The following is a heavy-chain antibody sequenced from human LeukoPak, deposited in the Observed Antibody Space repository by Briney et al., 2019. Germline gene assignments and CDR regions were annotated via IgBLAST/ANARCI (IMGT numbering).Heavy chain of an antibody. Sequence: PGGSLRLSCAASGFTFSGSAMHWVRKASGKGLEWVGRIRTKADSYEASYAASVKARFTISRDDSSNTAYLQMNSLRTEDTAVYYCSRSLGGTESGSDAFDVWGQGTMVTVSS. CDR1: GFTFSGSA. CDR2: IRTKADSYEA. D-gene: IGHD1-26*01. J-gene: IGHJ3*01. V-gene: IGHV3-73*01. CDR3: SRSLGGTESGSDAFDV.